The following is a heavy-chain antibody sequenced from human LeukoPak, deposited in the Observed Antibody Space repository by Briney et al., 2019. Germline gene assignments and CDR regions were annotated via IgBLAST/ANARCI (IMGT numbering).Heavy chain of an antibody. CDR3: ARQSSPHVDTAMAWVTY. CDR1: GYTFTVYY. V-gene: IGHV1-2*02. J-gene: IGHJ4*02. CDR2: INPNSGGT. D-gene: IGHD5-18*01. Sequence: GASVNVSCKASGYTFTVYYMHWVRQAPGQGLEWIGWINPNSGGTNYAQTFQGRVTMPRDTSISTAYMELSRLRSDDTAVYYCARQSSPHVDTAMAWVTYWGQGTLVTVSS.